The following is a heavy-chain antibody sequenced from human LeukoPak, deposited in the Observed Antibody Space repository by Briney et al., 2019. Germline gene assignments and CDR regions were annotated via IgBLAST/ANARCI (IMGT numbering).Heavy chain of an antibody. J-gene: IGHJ6*03. Sequence: SETLSLTCTVSGYSISSGYYWGWIRQPPGKGLEWIGTIFHSGSTYSNPSLKSRVTISVDTSKNQFSLNLSSVTAADTALYYRARVVYYPDYYIDVWGKGTTVTVSS. D-gene: IGHD3-10*01. V-gene: IGHV4-38-2*02. CDR1: GYSISSGYY. CDR3: ARVVYYPDYYIDV. CDR2: IFHSGST.